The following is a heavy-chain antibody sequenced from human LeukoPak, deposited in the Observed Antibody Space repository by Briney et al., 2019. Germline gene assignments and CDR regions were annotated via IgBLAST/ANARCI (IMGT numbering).Heavy chain of an antibody. CDR3: ASTRAMDLLTDYYGMDV. D-gene: IGHD5-18*01. CDR1: GYTFTSYG. Sequence: SVKVSCKASGYTFTSYGISWVRQAPGQGLEWMGGIIPIFGTANYAQKFQGRVTITADESTSTAYMELSSLRSEDTAVYYCASTRAMDLLTDYYGMDVWGQGTTVTVSS. CDR2: IIPIFGTA. V-gene: IGHV1-69*13. J-gene: IGHJ6*02.